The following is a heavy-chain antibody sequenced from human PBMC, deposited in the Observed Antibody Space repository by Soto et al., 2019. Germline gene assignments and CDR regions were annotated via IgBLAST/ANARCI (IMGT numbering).Heavy chain of an antibody. D-gene: IGHD5-12*01. CDR1: GGSIRSGGYN. Sequence: QVQLRESGPGLVKPSQTLSLTCTVSGGSIRSGGYNWSWIRQLPGKGLEWIGYIYYSGSTYYSPSLKSRLSISLDTSKNQFSLRLSSVTAADTAMYYCARARLRAVYAFDIWGQGTMVTVSS. CDR2: IYYSGST. V-gene: IGHV4-31*03. CDR3: ARARLRAVYAFDI. J-gene: IGHJ3*02.